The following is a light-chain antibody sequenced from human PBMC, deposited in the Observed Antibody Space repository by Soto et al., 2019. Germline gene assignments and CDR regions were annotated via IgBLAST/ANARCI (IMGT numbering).Light chain of an antibody. CDR2: AAS. CDR3: QQYGTSEII. Sequence: EIVMTQSPDTLSVSPGERATLSCRASQSVSDRVVWYQQKSGQAPSLLIYAASTRAAGVPARFSGSGSGTEFTLTISSLQSEDFAVYFCQQYGTSEIIFGQGTRLEI. V-gene: IGKV3-15*01. J-gene: IGKJ5*01. CDR1: QSVSDR.